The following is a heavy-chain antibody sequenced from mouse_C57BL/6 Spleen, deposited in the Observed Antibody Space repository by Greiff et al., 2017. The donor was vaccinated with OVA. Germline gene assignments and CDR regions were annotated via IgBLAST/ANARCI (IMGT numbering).Heavy chain of an antibody. CDR3: ARWHYVRGYYFDY. CDR2: IHPNSGST. D-gene: IGHD1-1*01. V-gene: IGHV1-64*01. CDR1: GYTFTSYW. Sequence: VQLQQPGAELVKPGASVKLSCKASGYTFTSYWMHWVKQRPGQGLEWIGMIHPNSGSTNYNEKFKSKATLTVDKSSSTAYMQLSSLTSEDSAVYYCARWHYVRGYYFDYWGQGTTLTVSS. J-gene: IGHJ2*01.